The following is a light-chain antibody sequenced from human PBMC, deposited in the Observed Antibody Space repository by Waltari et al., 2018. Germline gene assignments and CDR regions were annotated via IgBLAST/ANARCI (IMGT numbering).Light chain of an antibody. Sequence: DIQMTQSPSSLSASVGDTVTITCRASQDIKNYLAWYQQKPGKPPRPLIYYASNLENGVPLRFSGSGSGTEFTLTISSLQPEDFETYCCQQHSGYPPTFGQGTKVDI. CDR1: QDIKNY. CDR2: YAS. CDR3: QQHSGYPPT. V-gene: IGKV1-17*01. J-gene: IGKJ1*01.